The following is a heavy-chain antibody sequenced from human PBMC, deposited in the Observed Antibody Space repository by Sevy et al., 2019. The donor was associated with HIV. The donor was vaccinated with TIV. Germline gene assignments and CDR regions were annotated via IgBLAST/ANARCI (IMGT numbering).Heavy chain of an antibody. J-gene: IGHJ4*02. Sequence: GGSLRLSCAASGFTFSSYGMHWVRQAPGKGLEWVAVIWYDGSNKYYADSVKGRFTISRDNSKNTLYLQMNSLRAEDTAVYYCAREGCSGGSCYDFDSWGQGTLVTVSS. CDR3: AREGCSGGSCYDFDS. D-gene: IGHD2-15*01. CDR1: GFTFSSYG. V-gene: IGHV3-33*01. CDR2: IWYDGSNK.